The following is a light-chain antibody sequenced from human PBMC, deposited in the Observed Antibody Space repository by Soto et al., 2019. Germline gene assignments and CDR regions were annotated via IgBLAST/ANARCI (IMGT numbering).Light chain of an antibody. CDR2: GAS. CDR3: QQYNNWLTWT. J-gene: IGKJ1*01. CDR1: QSVAGN. V-gene: IGKV3-15*01. Sequence: EIVMTQSPATLSVSPGERATLSCRASQSVAGNLAWYQRKPGQAPRLLIYGASTRATGIPARFSGSESGTEFTLTISSLQSEDFAVYYCQQYNNWLTWTFGQGTKVEIK.